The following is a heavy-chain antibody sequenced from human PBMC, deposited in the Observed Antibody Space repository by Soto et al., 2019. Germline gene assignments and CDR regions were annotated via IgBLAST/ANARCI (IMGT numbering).Heavy chain of an antibody. V-gene: IGHV1-69*01. D-gene: IGHD5-12*01. CDR3: ARGWWLRRGGDYYYGMDV. J-gene: IGHJ6*02. Sequence: QVQLVQSGAEVKKPGSSVKVSCKASGGTFSSYAISWVRQAPGQGLEWMGGIIPIFGTANYAQKFQGRVTITADESTSTAYMELSSLRSEDTAVYYCARGWWLRRGGDYYYGMDVWGQGTTVTVSS. CDR1: GGTFSSYA. CDR2: IIPIFGTA.